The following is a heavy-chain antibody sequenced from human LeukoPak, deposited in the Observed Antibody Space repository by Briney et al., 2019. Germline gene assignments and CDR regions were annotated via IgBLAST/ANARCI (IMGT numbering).Heavy chain of an antibody. D-gene: IGHD6-25*01. CDR2: ISWNGGNI. V-gene: IGHV3-9*01. J-gene: IGHJ6*02. Sequence: GGSLRLSCAASGFTFDDYVMNWVRQAPGKGLEWVSGISWNGGNIGYADSVKGRFTISRDNAENSLYLQMNSLRAEDTAVYYCAKDYGYLYYYNMDVWGQGTTVTVSS. CDR1: GFTFDDYV. CDR3: AKDYGYLYYYNMDV.